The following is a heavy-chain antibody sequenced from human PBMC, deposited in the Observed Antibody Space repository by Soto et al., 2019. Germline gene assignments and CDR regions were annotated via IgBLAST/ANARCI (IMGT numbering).Heavy chain of an antibody. CDR2: INAGNGNT. CDR3: ARDRSMVRGVIPDWFDP. J-gene: IGHJ5*02. D-gene: IGHD3-10*01. V-gene: IGHV1-3*01. Sequence: GASVKASCKSSGDTFTSYAMHWVRQAPEQRLEWMGWINAGNGNTKYSQKFQGRVTITRDTSASTAYMELSSLRSEDTAVYYCARDRSMVRGVIPDWFDPWGQGTRVTVSS. CDR1: GDTFTSYA.